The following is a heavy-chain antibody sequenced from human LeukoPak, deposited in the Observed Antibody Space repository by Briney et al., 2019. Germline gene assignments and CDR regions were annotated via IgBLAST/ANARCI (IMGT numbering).Heavy chain of an antibody. J-gene: IGHJ5*02. CDR1: GFTFSAYW. CDR3: ARAVTWIDP. CDR2: INNDGTAT. Sequence: GGSLRLSCAASGFTFSAYWMHWVRQVPGKGLVWVSRINNDGTATFFADSVKGRFTISKDNSKNTVDLQMNGLRAEDTAVYYCARAVTWIDPWGQGTLVIVYS. V-gene: IGHV3-74*01.